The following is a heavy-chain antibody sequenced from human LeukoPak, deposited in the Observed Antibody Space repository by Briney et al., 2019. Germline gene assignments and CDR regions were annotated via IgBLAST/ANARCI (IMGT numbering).Heavy chain of an antibody. CDR3: ARRQGCSSTSCPPDY. J-gene: IGHJ4*02. Sequence: KPGESLKISCKTSGYSFTTYWIGWVGQVTAKGLDWMGISYPCDSETRCTPSFQGQGTMSADKSINTAYLQWSSLTASDTAMYYCARRQGCSSTSCPPDYWGQGTLVTVSP. CDR1: GYSFTTYW. D-gene: IGHD2-2*01. CDR2: SYPCDSET. V-gene: IGHV5-51*01.